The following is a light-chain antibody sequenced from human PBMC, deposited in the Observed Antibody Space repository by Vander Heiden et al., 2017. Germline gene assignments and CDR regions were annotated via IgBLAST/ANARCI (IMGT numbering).Light chain of an antibody. Sequence: DIVMTQSPDSLPVSLGERATVNCNSSQSLLYDSNNKNYLAWYQHKPGQPPTLLFYWASSRGSGVPDRFSGGGSGTDFTLTISSLQAEDVAVYYCQQDDTTPYTFGQGTRVEIK. CDR2: WAS. CDR3: QQDDTTPYT. V-gene: IGKV4-1*01. J-gene: IGKJ2*01. CDR1: QSLLYDSNNKNY.